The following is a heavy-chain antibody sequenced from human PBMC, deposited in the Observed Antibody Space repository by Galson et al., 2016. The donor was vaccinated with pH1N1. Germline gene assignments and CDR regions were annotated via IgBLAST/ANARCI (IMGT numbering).Heavy chain of an antibody. CDR2: ISSNGYNT. J-gene: IGHJ5*02. CDR1: GFSVTDYA. D-gene: IGHD3-3*01. CDR3: ARKVTLGWLLYQGYFDL. V-gene: IGHV3-23*01. Sequence: SLRLSCAASGFSVTDYALTWVRQTPGRGLEWVSAISSNGYNTFYEDSVKGRFAISRNTAKNAVYLDMNILSPEDSALYFCARKVTLGWLLYQGYFDLWGHGTLVTVSS.